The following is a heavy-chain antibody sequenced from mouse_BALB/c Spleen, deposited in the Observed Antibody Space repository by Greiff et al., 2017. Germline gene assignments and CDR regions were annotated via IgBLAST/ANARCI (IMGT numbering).Heavy chain of an antibody. CDR2: IYPGDGDT. CDR3: ARSSTGLYFDY. CDR1: GYTFTSYW. J-gene: IGHJ2*01. D-gene: IGHD4-1*02. Sequence: QVQLQQSGAELARPGASVKLSCKASGYTFTSYWMQWVKQRPGQGLEWIGAIYPGDGDTRYTQKFKGKATLTADKSSSTAYMQLSSLASEDSAVYYCARSSTGLYFDYWGQGTTLTVSS. V-gene: IGHV1-87*01.